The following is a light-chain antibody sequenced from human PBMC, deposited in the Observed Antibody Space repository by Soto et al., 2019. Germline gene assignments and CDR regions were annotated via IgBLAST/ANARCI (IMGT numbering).Light chain of an antibody. Sequence: QSALTQPASVSGSPGQSITISCTGTSSDIGSYNLVSWYQQHPGKAPKLMIYEDSKRPSGVSNRFSGSKSGSTASLTMSGLQAEDEADYYCCSYTGSNSYVVFGGGTKLTVL. CDR3: CSYTGSNSYVV. CDR2: EDS. CDR1: SSDIGSYNL. V-gene: IGLV2-23*01. J-gene: IGLJ2*01.